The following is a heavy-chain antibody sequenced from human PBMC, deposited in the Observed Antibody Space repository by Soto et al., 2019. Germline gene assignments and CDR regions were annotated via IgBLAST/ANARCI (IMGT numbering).Heavy chain of an antibody. V-gene: IGHV3-23*01. CDR3: AKNQGVELVPLAAVDWFDP. J-gene: IGHJ5*02. CDR2: ISGSGFKK. Sequence: VGSLRLSCAASGFIFENFGMSWVRQAPGKGLEWISSISGSGFKKYYADSVKGRFTISRDNSKSTVYLELNNLSAEDTAVYHCAKNQGVELVPLAAVDWFDPWGQGSVVTVPQ. D-gene: IGHD1-26*01. CDR1: GFIFENFG.